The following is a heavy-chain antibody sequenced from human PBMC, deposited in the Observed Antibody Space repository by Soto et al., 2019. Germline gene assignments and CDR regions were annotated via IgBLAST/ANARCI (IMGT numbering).Heavy chain of an antibody. J-gene: IGHJ6*02. CDR3: AGAEVDGWLPYYYDYGMDV. CDR2: LIPIFGTA. CDR1: GGAFSSYA. V-gene: IGHV1-69*01. Sequence: QVQLVQSGAEVKKPGSSVKVSCKASGGAFSSYAISWVRQAPGQALEWMGGLIPIFGTANYAQKLQGRVTITVYESAGTAYMELSSLGCEDTAVYYCAGAEVDGWLPYYYDYGMDVCGQGTTVTVSS. D-gene: IGHD5-12*01.